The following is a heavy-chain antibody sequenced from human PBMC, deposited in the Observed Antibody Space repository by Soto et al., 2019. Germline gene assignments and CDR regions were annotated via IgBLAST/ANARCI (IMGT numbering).Heavy chain of an antibody. V-gene: IGHV1-69*13. CDR3: ASHFRLVYSSSYYYYGMDV. J-gene: IGHJ6*02. Sequence: VASVKVSCKASGGTFSSYAISWVRQAPGQGLEWMGGIIPIFGTANYAQKFQGRVTITADESTSTAYMELSSLRSEDTAVYYCASHFRLVYSSSYYYYGMDVWGQGTTVTVSS. D-gene: IGHD6-13*01. CDR1: GGTFSSYA. CDR2: IIPIFGTA.